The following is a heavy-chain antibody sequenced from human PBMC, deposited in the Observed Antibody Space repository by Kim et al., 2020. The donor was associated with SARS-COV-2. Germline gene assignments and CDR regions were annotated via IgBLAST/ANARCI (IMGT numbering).Heavy chain of an antibody. CDR1: GCSISSYY. CDR2: IYYSGST. V-gene: IGHV4-59*13. CDR3: ARVSSSSWGNWFDP. D-gene: IGHD6-13*01. Sequence: SETLSLTCTVSGCSISSYYWSWIRQPPGKGLEWIGYIYYSGSTNYNPSLKSRVTISVDTSKNQFSLKLSSVTAADTAVYYCARVSSSSWGNWFDPWGQGTLVIVSS. J-gene: IGHJ5*02.